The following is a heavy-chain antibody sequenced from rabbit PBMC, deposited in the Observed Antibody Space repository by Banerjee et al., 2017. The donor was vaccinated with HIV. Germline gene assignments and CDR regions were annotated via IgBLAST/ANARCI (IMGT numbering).Heavy chain of an antibody. D-gene: IGHD4-2*01. Sequence: QEQLEESGGDLVKPEGSLTLTCKASGLDFSSSYWICWVRQAPGKGLEWIACIYTGSSGSTCYASWAKGRFTISKTSSTTVTLQMTSLTAADTATYFCARDRYGGDSYPYYGMDLWGQGTLVTVS. CDR3: ARDRYGGDSYPYYGMDL. CDR1: GLDFSSSYW. V-gene: IGHV1S45*01. CDR2: IYTGSSGST. J-gene: IGHJ6*01.